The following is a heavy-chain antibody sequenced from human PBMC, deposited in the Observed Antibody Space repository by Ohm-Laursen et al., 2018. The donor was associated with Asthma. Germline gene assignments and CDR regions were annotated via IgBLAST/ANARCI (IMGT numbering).Heavy chain of an antibody. V-gene: IGHV3-30-3*02. CDR3: ARGLGGIHRWLSYQIDK. CDR2: MSYGGTNK. D-gene: IGHD5-18*01. CDR1: GFNFNSSA. J-gene: IGHJ4*02. Sequence: SLRLSCTASGFNFNSSAMHWVRQAPGKGLEWVAVMSYGGTNKYHAASVQDRFTISRDNSKSTLFLQMSSLRPEDTAVYYCARGLGGIHRWLSYQIDKWGLGTQVTVSS.